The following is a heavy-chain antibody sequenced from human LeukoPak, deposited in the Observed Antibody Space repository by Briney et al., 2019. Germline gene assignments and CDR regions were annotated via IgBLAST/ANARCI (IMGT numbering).Heavy chain of an antibody. CDR2: ISGSGGST. V-gene: IGHV3-23*01. CDR1: GFTFSSYG. Sequence: GGSLRLSCAASGFTFSSYGMSWVRQAPGKGLEWVSGISGSGGSTYYADSVKGRFTISRDNSKNTLYLQVTTLRAEDTAVYYCAKDQSSSWYLFDYWGQGTLVTVSS. J-gene: IGHJ4*02. CDR3: AKDQSSSWYLFDY. D-gene: IGHD6-13*01.